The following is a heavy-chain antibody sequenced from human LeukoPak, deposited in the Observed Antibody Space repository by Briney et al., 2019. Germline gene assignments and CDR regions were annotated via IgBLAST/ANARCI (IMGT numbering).Heavy chain of an antibody. CDR3: ARAWIQLWRGWFDP. D-gene: IGHD5-18*01. V-gene: IGHV1-2*02. CDR2: INPNSGGT. Sequence: APVKVSCKASGYTFTGYYMHWVRQAPGQGLEWMGWINPNSGGTNYAQKFQGRVTMTRDTSISTAYMELSRLRSDDTAVYYCARAWIQLWRGWFDPWGQGTLVTVSS. CDR1: GYTFTGYY. J-gene: IGHJ5*02.